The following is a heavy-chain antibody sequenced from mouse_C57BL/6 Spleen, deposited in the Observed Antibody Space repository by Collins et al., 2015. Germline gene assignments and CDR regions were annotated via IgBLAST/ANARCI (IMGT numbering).Heavy chain of an antibody. V-gene: IGHV1-87*01. CDR2: IYPGDGDT. J-gene: IGHJ4*01. D-gene: IGHD1-2*01. CDR1: GYTFTSYW. Sequence: QVQLQQSGAELARPGASVKLSCKASGYTFTSYWMQWVKQRPGQGLEWIGAIYPGDGDTRYTQKFKGKATLTADKSSSTAYMQLSSLASEDSAVYYCARSQLRLRGAMDYWGQGTSVTVSS. CDR3: ARSQLRLRGAMDY.